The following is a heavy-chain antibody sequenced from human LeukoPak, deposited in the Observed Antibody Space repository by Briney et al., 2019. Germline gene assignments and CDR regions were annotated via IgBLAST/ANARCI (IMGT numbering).Heavy chain of an antibody. CDR1: GYTFNNYW. V-gene: IGHV5-51*01. CDR2: LYPDGSAT. J-gene: IGHJ4*02. CDR3: VRQGLQSGTYPAY. D-gene: IGHD1-26*01. Sequence: PGESLKISCKASGYTFNNYWIGWVRQMPGRGLEWMGMLYPDGSATTYHPSLEGRVTISADKSVTTAYLEWNSLKASDTALYYCVRQGLQSGTYPAYWGPGTLVTVSS.